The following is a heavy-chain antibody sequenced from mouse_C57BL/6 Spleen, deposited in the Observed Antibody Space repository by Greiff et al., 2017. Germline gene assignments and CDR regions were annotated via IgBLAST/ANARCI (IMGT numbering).Heavy chain of an antibody. CDR1: GYSFTGYY. J-gene: IGHJ2*01. CDR3: ARMITTGVATEFDD. V-gene: IGHV1-42*01. D-gene: IGHD1-1*01. CDR2: INPCTGGT. Sequence: VQLQQPGPELVKPGASVQISCKASGYSFTGYYMNWVKHSPETSLEWIGEINPCTGGTTSNQQFKAKATLTVDKYSSTAYMQRKSLTSEDSAVYYCARMITTGVATEFDDWGQGTTLTGSS.